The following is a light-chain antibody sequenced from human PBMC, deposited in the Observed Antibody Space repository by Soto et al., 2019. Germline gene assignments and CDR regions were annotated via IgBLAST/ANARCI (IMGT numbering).Light chain of an antibody. CDR2: DVS. Sequence: QSVLTQPRSLSGSPGQSVTISCTGSISDVGRYEYVSWYQQHPGKVPKLIIYDVSERPAGVPDRFSGSKSGNTASLTISGLQAEDEADYSCCSFAGSYTYVFGGGTKVTVL. CDR1: ISDVGRYEY. CDR3: CSFAGSYTYV. J-gene: IGLJ1*01. V-gene: IGLV2-11*01.